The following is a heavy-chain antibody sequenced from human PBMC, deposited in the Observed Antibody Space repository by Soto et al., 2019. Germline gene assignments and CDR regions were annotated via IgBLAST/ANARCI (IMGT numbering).Heavy chain of an antibody. CDR1: EGTFNTYA. J-gene: IGHJ4*02. Sequence: QAQVVQSGAEVRKPGSSVKLSCKASEGTFNTYAIAWVRQAPGQGLEWMGGIIPYYNTLNYAQKFQDRVTITADDSTNTVYMELSSLRSDDTAVYFCASGASRWCPYFFDSWAQGTLVTVSS. V-gene: IGHV1-69*01. D-gene: IGHD6-13*01. CDR3: ASGASRWCPYFFDS. CDR2: IIPYYNTL.